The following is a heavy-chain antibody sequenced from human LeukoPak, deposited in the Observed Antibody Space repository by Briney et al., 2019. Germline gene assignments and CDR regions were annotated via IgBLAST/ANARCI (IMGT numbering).Heavy chain of an antibody. J-gene: IGHJ4*02. D-gene: IGHD2-2*01. Sequence: GASVKVSCKASGYTFTGYYLYWVRQAPGQGLEWMGRINPNSGGTNYAQKFQGRVTMTRDTSISTAYMGLSRLRSDDTAVYYCARDLVVPAAIASPTLGYWGQGTLVTVSS. CDR1: GYTFTGYY. V-gene: IGHV1-2*06. CDR3: ARDLVVPAAIASPTLGY. CDR2: INPNSGGT.